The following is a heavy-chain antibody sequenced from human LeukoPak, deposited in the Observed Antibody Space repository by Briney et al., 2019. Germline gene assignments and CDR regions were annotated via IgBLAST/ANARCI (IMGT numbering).Heavy chain of an antibody. CDR3: AAGPILWWRSFDY. CDR1: GGSFSGYY. V-gene: IGHV4-34*01. D-gene: IGHD2-21*01. Sequence: PSETLSLTCAVYGGSFSGYYWGWIRQPPGKGLEWIGEINHSGSTNYNPPLKSRVTISVDTSKNQFSLKLSSVTAADTAVYSCAAGPILWWRSFDYWGQGTLVTVSS. J-gene: IGHJ4*02. CDR2: INHSGST.